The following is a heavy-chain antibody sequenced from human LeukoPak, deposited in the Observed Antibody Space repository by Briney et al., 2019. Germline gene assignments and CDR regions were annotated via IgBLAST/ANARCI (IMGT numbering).Heavy chain of an antibody. D-gene: IGHD3-22*01. CDR3: AKDLGEGYDSSGYYPQDFDY. Sequence: GGSLRLSCAASGFTFSSYAMSWVRQAPGKGLEWVSAISGSGGSTYYADSVKGRFTISRDNSKNTLYLQMNSLRAEDTAVYYCAKDLGEGYDSSGYYPQDFDYWGQGTLVTASS. CDR1: GFTFSSYA. V-gene: IGHV3-23*01. CDR2: ISGSGGST. J-gene: IGHJ4*02.